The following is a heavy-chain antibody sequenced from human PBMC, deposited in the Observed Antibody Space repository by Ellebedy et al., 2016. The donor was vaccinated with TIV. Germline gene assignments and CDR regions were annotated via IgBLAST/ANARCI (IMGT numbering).Heavy chain of an antibody. J-gene: IGHJ4*02. D-gene: IGHD4-23*01. Sequence: SETLSLTCTVSGGSISSSSYYWGWIRQPPGKGLEWIGSIYYSGSTYYNPSLKSRVTISVDTSKNQFSLKLSSVTAADTAVYYCARVSVTVCDYWGQGTLVTVSS. CDR3: ARVSVTVCDY. CDR2: IYYSGST. CDR1: GGSISSSSYY. V-gene: IGHV4-39*07.